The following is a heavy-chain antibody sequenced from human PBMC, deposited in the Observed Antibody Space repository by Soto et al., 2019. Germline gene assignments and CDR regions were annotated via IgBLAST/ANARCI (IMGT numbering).Heavy chain of an antibody. J-gene: IGHJ4*02. D-gene: IGHD2-15*01. Sequence: QVQLVESGGGVVQPGRSLRLSCAASGFTFSSYAMHWVRQAPGKVLEWVAVISYDGSNKYYADSVKGRFTISRDNSKNRLYLQMNSLRAEDTAVYYCARALGAGYCSGGSCYSWPYWGQGTLVTVSS. CDR2: ISYDGSNK. V-gene: IGHV3-30-3*01. CDR3: ARALGAGYCSGGSCYSWPY. CDR1: GFTFSSYA.